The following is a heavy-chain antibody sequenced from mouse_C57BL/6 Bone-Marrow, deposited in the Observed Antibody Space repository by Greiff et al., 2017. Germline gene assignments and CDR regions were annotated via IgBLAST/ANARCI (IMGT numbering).Heavy chain of an antibody. D-gene: IGHD1-1*01. CDR1: GFTFSDYY. V-gene: IGHV5-16*01. Sequence: DVKLVESEGGLVQPGSSMKLSCTASGFTFSDYYMAWVRQVPEKGLEWVANINYDGSSTYYLDSLKSRFIISRDNAKNILYLQMSSLKSEDTATYYCARDSLYYGSSYFDYWGQGTTLTVSS. CDR2: INYDGSST. CDR3: ARDSLYYGSSYFDY. J-gene: IGHJ2*01.